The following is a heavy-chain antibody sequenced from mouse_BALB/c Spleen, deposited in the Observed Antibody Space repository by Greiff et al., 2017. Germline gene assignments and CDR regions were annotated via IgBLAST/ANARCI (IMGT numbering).Heavy chain of an antibody. CDR3: AREEGNSYFDY. CDR1: GFTFSSYA. J-gene: IGHJ2*01. D-gene: IGHD2-1*01. CDR2: ISSGGSYT. Sequence: DVHLVESGGGLVKPGGSLKLSCAASGFTFSSYAMSWVRQSPEKRLEWVAEISSGGSYTYYPDTVTGRFTISRDNAKNTLYLEMSSLRSEDTAMYYCAREEGNSYFDYWGQGTTLTVSS. V-gene: IGHV5-9-4*01.